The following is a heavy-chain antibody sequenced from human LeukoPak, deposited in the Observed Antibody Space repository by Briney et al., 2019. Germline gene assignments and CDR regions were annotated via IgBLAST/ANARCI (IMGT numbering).Heavy chain of an antibody. CDR3: VRDRGTYRPIDY. J-gene: IGHJ4*02. D-gene: IGHD1-26*01. CDR2: ISYTGTYI. V-gene: IGHV3-21*04. CDR1: AFSLNAFN. Sequence: GGSLRLSCAASAFSLNAFNMNWVRQAPGKGLEWVSSISYTGTYIYYADSVKGRFTISRDNAQNSLYLQMNSLRAEDTAIYYCVRDRGTYRPIDYWGQGTLVTVSS.